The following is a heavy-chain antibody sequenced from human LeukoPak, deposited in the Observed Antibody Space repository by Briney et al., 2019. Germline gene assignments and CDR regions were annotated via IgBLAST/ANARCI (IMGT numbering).Heavy chain of an antibody. CDR2: ISAYNGNT. CDR1: GYTFTSYG. Sequence: ASVKVSCKASGYTFTSYGISWVRQAPGQGLEWMGWISAYNGNTNYAQKLQGRVTMTTDTSTSTAYMELRSRRSHDTAVYYCARDHLEGIPPFDIWGQGTMVTVSS. CDR3: ARDHLEGIPPFDI. V-gene: IGHV1-18*01. D-gene: IGHD3-3*01. J-gene: IGHJ3*02.